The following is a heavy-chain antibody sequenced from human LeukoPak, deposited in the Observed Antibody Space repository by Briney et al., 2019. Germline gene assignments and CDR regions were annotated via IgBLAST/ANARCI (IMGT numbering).Heavy chain of an antibody. J-gene: IGHJ3*02. CDR3: AKGVAVAGTHAFDI. Sequence: GSLRLSCAASGFTFSSYGMHWVRQAPGKGLEWVAVIWYDGSNKYYADSVKGRFTISRDNSKNTLYLQMNSLRAEDTAVYYCAKGVAVAGTHAFDIWGQGTMVTVSS. D-gene: IGHD6-19*01. V-gene: IGHV3-33*06. CDR1: GFTFSSYG. CDR2: IWYDGSNK.